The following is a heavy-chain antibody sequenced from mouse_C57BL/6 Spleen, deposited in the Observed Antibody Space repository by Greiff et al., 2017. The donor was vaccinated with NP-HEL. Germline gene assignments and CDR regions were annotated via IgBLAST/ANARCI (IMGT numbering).Heavy chain of an antibody. CDR3: ARRDYYLDY. D-gene: IGHD3-3*01. CDR2: ISYDGSN. Sequence: EVQLQESGPGLVKPSQSLSLTCSVTGYSITSGYYWNWIRQFPGNKLEWMGYISYDGSNNYNPSLKNRISITRDTSKNQFFLKLNSVTTEDTATYYCARRDYYLDYWGKGTTLTVSS. V-gene: IGHV3-6*01. J-gene: IGHJ2*01. CDR1: GYSITSGYY.